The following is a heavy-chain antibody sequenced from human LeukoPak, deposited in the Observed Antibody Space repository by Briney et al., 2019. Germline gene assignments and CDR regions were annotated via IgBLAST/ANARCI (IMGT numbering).Heavy chain of an antibody. V-gene: IGHV6-1*01. CDR3: ARSPSPYSSGWYFDY. J-gene: IGHJ4*02. D-gene: IGHD6-19*01. CDR1: GDSVSINSAA. CDR2: TYQRSKWYN. Sequence: SQTLSLTCAISGDSVSINSAAWNWIRQSPSRGLEWLGRTYQRSKWYNDYAVSVESRITINPDISKNQFSLQLNSVTPEDTAVYYCARSPSPYSSGWYFDYWGQGTLVTVSS.